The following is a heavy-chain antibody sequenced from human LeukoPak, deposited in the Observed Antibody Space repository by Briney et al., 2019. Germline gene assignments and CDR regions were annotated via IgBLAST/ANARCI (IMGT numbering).Heavy chain of an antibody. Sequence: PGGSLRLSCAASGFTFSSYAMNWVRQAPGKGLEWVSTISGSGGSTYSADSVRGRFTISRDNSKNTLYLQMNSLRAEDTAVYYCARGPPVTIVAKGYLDFWGQGTLVTVSS. CDR1: GFTFSSYA. J-gene: IGHJ4*02. D-gene: IGHD3-10*01. CDR2: ISGSGGST. CDR3: ARGPPVTIVAKGYLDF. V-gene: IGHV3-23*01.